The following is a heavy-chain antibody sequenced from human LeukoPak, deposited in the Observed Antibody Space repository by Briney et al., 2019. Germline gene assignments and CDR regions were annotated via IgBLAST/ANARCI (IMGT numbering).Heavy chain of an antibody. J-gene: IGHJ5*02. CDR2: INPFFGTA. Sequence: ASVKVSCKASGGTFSSYAISWVRQAPAQGLEWMGGINPFFGTANYAQKFQGRVTITTDESTSTAYMELSSLRSEDTAVYYCARDAGSQGAARPVGFDWFDPWGQGTLVTVSS. CDR3: ARDAGSQGAARPVGFDWFDP. D-gene: IGHD6-6*01. V-gene: IGHV1-69*05. CDR1: GGTFSSYA.